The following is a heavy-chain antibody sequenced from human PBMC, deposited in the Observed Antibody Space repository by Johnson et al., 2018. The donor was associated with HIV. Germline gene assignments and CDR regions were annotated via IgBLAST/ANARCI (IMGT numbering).Heavy chain of an antibody. J-gene: IGHJ3*02. CDR1: GFIFSSYA. CDR2: ISSNGGST. CDR3: ARGAGYFDWLSADEGFAFDI. D-gene: IGHD3-9*01. V-gene: IGHV3-64*01. Sequence: VQLVESGGGVVQPGGSLRLSCVASGFIFSSYAMHWVRQGPGKRLEFVSAISSNGGSTYYANSVKGIFTISRDNSKNTLYLQMGSLRTEDMAVYYCARGAGYFDWLSADEGFAFDIWGQGTMVTVSS.